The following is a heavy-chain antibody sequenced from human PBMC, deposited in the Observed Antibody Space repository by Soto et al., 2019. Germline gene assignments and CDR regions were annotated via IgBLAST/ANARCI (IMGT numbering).Heavy chain of an antibody. J-gene: IGHJ6*02. CDR2: ISGSGGST. D-gene: IGHD3-3*01. CDR3: AKDKPYDFWCGYSLTDDYYYGMDV. CDR1: GFTFSSYA. Sequence: GGSLRLSCAASGFTFSSYALSWVRQAPGKGLEWVSAISGSGGSTYYADSVKGRFTISRDNSKNTLYLQMNSLRAEDTAVYYCAKDKPYDFWCGYSLTDDYYYGMDVWGQGTMVTVSS. V-gene: IGHV3-23*01.